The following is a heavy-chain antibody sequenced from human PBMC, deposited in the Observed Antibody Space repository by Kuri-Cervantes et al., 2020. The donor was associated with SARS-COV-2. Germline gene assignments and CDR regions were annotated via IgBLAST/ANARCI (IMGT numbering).Heavy chain of an antibody. CDR3: ARDASMGGFAP. CDR1: GFTFSSYD. CDR2: IGTAGDP. V-gene: IGHV3-13*05. D-gene: IGHD5-12*01. J-gene: IGHJ5*02. Sequence: GESLKISCAASGFTFSSYDMHWVRQATGKGLEWVSAIGTAGDPYYPGSVKGRFTISRENAKNSLYLQMNSLRAGDTAVYYCARDASMGGFAPWGQGTLVTVSS.